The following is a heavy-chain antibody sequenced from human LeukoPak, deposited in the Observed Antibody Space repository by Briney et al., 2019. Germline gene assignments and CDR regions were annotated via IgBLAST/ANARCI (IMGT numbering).Heavy chain of an antibody. CDR3: ATSGWVPYYYYGMDV. V-gene: IGHV1-24*01. CDR2: FDPEDGET. D-gene: IGHD1-26*01. Sequence: EASVKVSCKTSGYTFISYGISWVRQAPGKGLEWMGGFDPEDGETIYAQKFQGRVTMTEDTSTDTAYMELSSLRSEDTAVYYCATSGWVPYYYYGMDVWGQGTTVTVSS. CDR1: GYTFISYG. J-gene: IGHJ6*02.